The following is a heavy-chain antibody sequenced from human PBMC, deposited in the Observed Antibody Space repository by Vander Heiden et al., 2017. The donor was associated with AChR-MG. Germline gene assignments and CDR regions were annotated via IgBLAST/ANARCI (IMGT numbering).Heavy chain of an antibody. CDR3: ARVTYGSGTFDP. Sequence: QVQPVQPGAEVKKPGSSVKVSCQASGGPFSSYAISWLRQAPGQGLEWRGGIIPIFGTANYAQKFQGRVTITADKSTSTAYMELSSLRSEDTAVYYCARVTYGSGTFDPWGQGTLVTVSS. J-gene: IGHJ5*02. V-gene: IGHV1-69*06. CDR1: GGPFSSYA. D-gene: IGHD3-10*01. CDR2: IIPIFGTA.